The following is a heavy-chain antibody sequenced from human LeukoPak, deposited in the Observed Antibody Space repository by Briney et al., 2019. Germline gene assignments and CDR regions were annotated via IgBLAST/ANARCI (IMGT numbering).Heavy chain of an antibody. V-gene: IGHV3-23*01. Sequence: GGSLRLSCAASGFTFSTYVVNWVRQAPGKGLEWVSTITGSGGSTYYADSVKGRFTISRDNSKNTLYLQMNSLRAEDTAVYYCAKEPGQYSSGWTYWYFDLWGRGTLVTVSS. CDR2: ITGSGGST. CDR1: GFTFSTYV. CDR3: AKEPGQYSSGWTYWYFDL. D-gene: IGHD6-19*01. J-gene: IGHJ2*01.